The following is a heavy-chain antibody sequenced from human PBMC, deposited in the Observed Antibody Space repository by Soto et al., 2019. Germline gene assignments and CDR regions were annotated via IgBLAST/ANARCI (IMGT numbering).Heavy chain of an antibody. J-gene: IGHJ4*02. V-gene: IGHV1-46*01. CDR2: INPSGGST. CDR1: GYTFTSYG. D-gene: IGHD2-15*01. CDR3: ARDGVVAATWTFDY. Sequence: ASVKVSCKASGYTFTSYGISWVRQAPGQGLEWMGIINPSGGSTNYAQKFQGRVTMTRDTSTSTVYMELSSLRSEDTAVYYCARDGVVAATWTFDYWGQGTPVTVSS.